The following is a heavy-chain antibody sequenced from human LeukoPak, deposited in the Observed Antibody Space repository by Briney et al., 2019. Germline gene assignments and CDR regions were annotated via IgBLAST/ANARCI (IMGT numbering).Heavy chain of an antibody. V-gene: IGHV1-46*01. J-gene: IGHJ5*02. CDR3: ARHHGGYSSGSWFDP. CDR2: INPSGGST. Sequence: GASVKVSCKASGYTFTSYYMHWVRQAPGQGLEWMGIINPSGGSTSYAQKFQGRVTMTRDTSTSTVYMELSSLRSEDTAVYYCARHHGGYSSGSWFDPWGQGTLVIVSS. D-gene: IGHD6-19*01. CDR1: GYTFTSYY.